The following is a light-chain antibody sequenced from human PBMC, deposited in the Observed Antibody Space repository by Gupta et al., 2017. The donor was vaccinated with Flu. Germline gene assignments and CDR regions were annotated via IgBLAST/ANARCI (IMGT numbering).Light chain of an antibody. CDR3: QQRNDLFT. J-gene: IGKJ4*01. CDR2: DAS. CDR1: QSVNYY. V-gene: IGKV3-11*01. Sequence: IVLTQSPATLSLSPGDRATLPCRASQSVNYYLAWYQQRPGQAPRLLIYDASKRATGVPVRFSGSGSGTDFTLTISSLQPEDVAVYYCQQRNDLFTFGGGTKLEIK.